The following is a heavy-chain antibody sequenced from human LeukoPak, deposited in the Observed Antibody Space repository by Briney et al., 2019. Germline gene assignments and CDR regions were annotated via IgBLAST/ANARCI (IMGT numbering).Heavy chain of an antibody. J-gene: IGHJ6*04. CDR1: GFTFSSYW. V-gene: IGHV3-7*03. CDR2: IKQDRSEK. D-gene: IGHD3-10*01. CDR3: AREEGSGGYYHGMDV. Sequence: GGSLRLSCAASGFTFSSYWMSWVRQAPGKGLERVANIKQDRSEKYYVYSVKGRFTISRDNAKNSLYLQMNSLRAEDTAVYYCAREEGSGGYYHGMDVWGKGTTVTVSS.